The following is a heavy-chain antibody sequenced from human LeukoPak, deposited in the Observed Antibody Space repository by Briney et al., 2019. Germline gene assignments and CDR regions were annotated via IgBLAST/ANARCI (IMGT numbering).Heavy chain of an antibody. J-gene: IGHJ4*02. D-gene: IGHD2-2*01. V-gene: IGHV4-34*01. CDR3: ARGDQLLSRYYFDY. CDR2: INHSGSI. CDR1: GGSFSGYY. Sequence: SETLSLTCAVYGGSFSGYYWSWIRQPPGKGLEWIGEINHSGSINYNPSLKSRVTISVDTSKNQFSLKLNSVTAADTAVYYCARGDQLLSRYYFDYWGQGTLVTVSS.